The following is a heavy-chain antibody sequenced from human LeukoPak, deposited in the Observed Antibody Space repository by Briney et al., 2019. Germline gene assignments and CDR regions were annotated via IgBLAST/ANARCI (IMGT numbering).Heavy chain of an antibody. CDR1: GFTISTYS. J-gene: IGHJ4*02. CDR3: ARDLELVFYDSTAYEY. CDR2: ISGSGSAT. Sequence: GGSLRLSCAASGFTISTYSMNWVRQAPGKGLEWVSVISGSGSATNYADSVKGRFTISRDNAKNTLYLQMSSLRAEDTAVYYCARDLELVFYDSTAYEYWGQGTLVTVSS. D-gene: IGHD3-22*01. V-gene: IGHV3-21*01.